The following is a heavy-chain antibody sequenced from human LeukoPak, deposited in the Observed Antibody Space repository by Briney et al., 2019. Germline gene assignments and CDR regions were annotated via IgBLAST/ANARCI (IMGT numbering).Heavy chain of an antibody. D-gene: IGHD6-6*01. CDR2: IYSGGST. CDR3: ARWPYSSSYYFDY. CDR1: GFTVSSNY. Sequence: PGGSLRLSCAASGFTVSSNYMSWVRQAPGKGLEWVSVIYSGGSTYYADSVRGRFTLSRDNAKNSLYLQMNSLRAEDTAVYYCARWPYSSSYYFDYWGQGTLVTVSS. J-gene: IGHJ4*02. V-gene: IGHV3-53*01.